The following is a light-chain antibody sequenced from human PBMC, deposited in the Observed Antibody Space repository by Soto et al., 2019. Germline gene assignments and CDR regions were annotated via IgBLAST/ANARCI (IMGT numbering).Light chain of an antibody. CDR3: QQSYSSPYT. Sequence: DIQMTQSPSSLSASVGDRVTITCRASQSISSYLNWYQQKPGKAPKFLMYAASSLESGVPSRFSGSGSETAFTLTISSLQPEDFATYYCQQSYSSPYTFGQGTKLEIK. CDR1: QSISSY. J-gene: IGKJ2*01. CDR2: AAS. V-gene: IGKV1-39*01.